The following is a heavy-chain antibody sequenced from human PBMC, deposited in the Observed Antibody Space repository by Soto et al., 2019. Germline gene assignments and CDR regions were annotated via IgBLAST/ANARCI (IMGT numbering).Heavy chain of an antibody. CDR3: TAWRRDMSCTSVSCYGDGAY. V-gene: IGHV3-15*02. CDR1: GFTFNSAW. D-gene: IGHD2-2*01. J-gene: IGHJ4*02. CDR2: IKSWTDGGRV. Sequence: EVPLVESGGALVKPGESLTLSCAASGFTFNSAWMTWVRQAPGKGLEWVGRIKSWTDGGRVDTAAPVKGRFTISRDDSKNTFYLQMNRLKSEDTAVYYCTAWRRDMSCTSVSCYGDGAYWCQGTLVTVSS.